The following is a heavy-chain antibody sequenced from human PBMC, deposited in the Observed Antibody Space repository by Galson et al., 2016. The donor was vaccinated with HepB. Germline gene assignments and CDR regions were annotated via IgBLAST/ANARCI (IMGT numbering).Heavy chain of an antibody. J-gene: IGHJ4*02. CDR2: IRSKAYGGTP. V-gene: IGHV3-49*04. CDR3: TRDNSYYFDY. CDR1: GFTFGDHA. Sequence: SLRLSCAASGFTFGDHAMTWVRQAPGKGLEWVGYIRSKAYGGTPEYAASVEDRFTISRDDSKSNAYLQMNSLKAEDTAVYYCTRDNSYYFDYWGQGTPVTVSS.